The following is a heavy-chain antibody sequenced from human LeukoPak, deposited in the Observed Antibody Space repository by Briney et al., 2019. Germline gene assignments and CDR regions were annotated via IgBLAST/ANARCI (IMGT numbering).Heavy chain of an antibody. Sequence: GESLKISCKGSGYSFTSYWIGWVRQMPGKGLEWVAIIYPGDSDTRYSPSFQGQVTISADKSISTAYLQWSSLKASDTAIYYCARQGVPGLLYFDSWGQGTLVTVSS. V-gene: IGHV5-51*01. CDR1: GYSFTSYW. CDR2: IYPGDSDT. J-gene: IGHJ4*02. CDR3: ARQGVPGLLYFDS. D-gene: IGHD2/OR15-2a*01.